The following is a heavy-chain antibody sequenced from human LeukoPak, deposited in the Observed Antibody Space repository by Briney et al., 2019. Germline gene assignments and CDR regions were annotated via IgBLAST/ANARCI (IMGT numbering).Heavy chain of an antibody. CDR2: TYYSGNT. CDR1: GGSIRSSSHY. Sequence: SETLSLTRTVSGGSIRSSSHYWGWIRQPPGKGLEWIGNTYYSGNTYYNPSLKSRVTISADTSTNQFSLKLSSVTAADTAVYYCARHILTGYLVDYWGQGTLVTVSS. J-gene: IGHJ4*02. D-gene: IGHD3-9*01. CDR3: ARHILTGYLVDY. V-gene: IGHV4-39*01.